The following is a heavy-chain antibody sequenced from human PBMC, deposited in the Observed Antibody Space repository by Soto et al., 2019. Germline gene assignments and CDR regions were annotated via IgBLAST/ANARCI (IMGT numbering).Heavy chain of an antibody. CDR2: ISGSGGAT. V-gene: IGHV3-23*01. Sequence: GGSLRLSCVVSGFIPSSYAMSWVRQAPGKGLEWVSGISGSGGATSYADSVKDRFTISRDNSKNTLYLQMNSLSAEDTAIYYCAKDAIMVSSSFNYFDFWGQGALVTVSS. CDR1: GFIPSSYA. CDR3: AKDAIMVSSSFNYFDF. D-gene: IGHD6-13*01. J-gene: IGHJ4*02.